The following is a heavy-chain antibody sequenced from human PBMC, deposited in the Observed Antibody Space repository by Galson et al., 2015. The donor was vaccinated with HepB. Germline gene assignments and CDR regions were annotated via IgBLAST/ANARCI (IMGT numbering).Heavy chain of an antibody. D-gene: IGHD3-9*01. J-gene: IGHJ4*02. CDR3: ARDGYYDILTGRSRAFDY. V-gene: IGHV1-2*02. Sequence: SVKVSCKASGYTFTGYYMHWVRQAPGQGLEWMGWINPNSGGTNYAQKFQGRVTMTRDTSISTAYMELSRLRSDDTAVYYCARDGYYDILTGRSRAFDYWGQGTLVTVSP. CDR1: GYTFTGYY. CDR2: INPNSGGT.